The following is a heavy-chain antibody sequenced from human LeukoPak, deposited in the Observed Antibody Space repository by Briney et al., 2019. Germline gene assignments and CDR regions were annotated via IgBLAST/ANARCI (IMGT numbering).Heavy chain of an antibody. D-gene: IGHD1-26*01. J-gene: IGHJ3*02. V-gene: IGHV4-61*02. CDR2: IYTSGST. CDR3: ARVLRGAKGAAGTLDAFDI. Sequence: PSETLSLTCTVSGGSISSSSYYWGWIRQPAGKGLEWIGRIYTSGSTSYNPSLKSRVTMSVDTSKNQFSLKLSSVTAADTAVYYCARVLRGAKGAAGTLDAFDIWGQGTMVTVSS. CDR1: GGSISSSSYY.